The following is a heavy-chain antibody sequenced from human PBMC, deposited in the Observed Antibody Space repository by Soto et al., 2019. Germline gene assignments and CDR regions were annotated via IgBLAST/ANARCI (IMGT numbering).Heavy chain of an antibody. CDR3: ARVGTPLVTAGWFDP. Sequence: QLQLVQSGAEVRKPGSSVKVSCKASGGTLSTYAVTWVRQGPGQGLEWMGGLIPVLGTTTYGPQFQGRVTITADESTTTAYLEVHSLRSEETAIYYCARVGTPLVTAGWFDPWGQGTFVTVSS. V-gene: IGHV1-69*01. J-gene: IGHJ5*02. CDR2: LIPVLGTT. D-gene: IGHD2-21*02. CDR1: GGTLSTYA.